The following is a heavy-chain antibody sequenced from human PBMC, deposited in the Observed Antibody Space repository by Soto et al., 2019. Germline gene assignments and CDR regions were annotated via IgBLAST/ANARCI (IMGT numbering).Heavy chain of an antibody. CDR1: GFTFDDYA. Sequence: PGGSLRLSCAASGFTFDDYAMHWVRQAPGKGLEWVSGISWNSGSIGYADSVKGRFTISRDNAKNSLYLQMNSLRAEDTALYYCAKDNWDSSGWYYFDYWG. J-gene: IGHJ4*01. CDR3: AKDNWDSSGWYYFDY. V-gene: IGHV3-9*01. CDR2: ISWNSGSI. D-gene: IGHD6-19*01.